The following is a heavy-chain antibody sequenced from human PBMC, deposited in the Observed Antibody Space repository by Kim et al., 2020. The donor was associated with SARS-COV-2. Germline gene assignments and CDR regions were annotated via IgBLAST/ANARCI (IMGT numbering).Heavy chain of an antibody. J-gene: IGHJ4*02. CDR2: IYSAGTTT. D-gene: IGHD6-19*01. CDR1: GFTFTSYA. Sequence: GGSLRLSCAASGFTFTSYAMNWVRQAPGKGLEWVSVIYSAGTTTYYADSVKGRFTISRDNSKNTLYLQMSSLRAEDTAVYYCAKDSSPGWYLAYFDYWGQGTLVNVSS. CDR3: AKDSSPGWYLAYFDY. V-gene: IGHV3-23*03.